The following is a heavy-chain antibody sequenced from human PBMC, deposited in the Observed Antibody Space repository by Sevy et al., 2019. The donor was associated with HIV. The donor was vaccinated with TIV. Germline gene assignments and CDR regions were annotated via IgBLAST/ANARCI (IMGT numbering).Heavy chain of an antibody. V-gene: IGHV7-4-1*01. D-gene: IGHD3-9*01. CDR2: INTNSGNP. Sequence: ASVKVSCKGSGYTFTNYGLIWVRQAPGHGLEYMGRINTNSGNPTFAPGFAGRFVFSLDTSVSTAFLQMDSLKAEDTALYYWARAHYNYFDTWGQGSLVTVSS. CDR1: GYTFTNYG. J-gene: IGHJ4*02. CDR3: ARAHYNYFDT.